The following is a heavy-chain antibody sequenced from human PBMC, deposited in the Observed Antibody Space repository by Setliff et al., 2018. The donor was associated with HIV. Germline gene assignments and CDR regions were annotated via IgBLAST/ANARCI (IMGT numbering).Heavy chain of an antibody. J-gene: IGHJ6*02. CDR2: ISSSSSTI. Sequence: GGSLRLSCAASGFTFSSYSMNWVRQAPGKGLEWVSYISSSSSTIYYADSVKGRFTISRDNAKNSLYLQMNSLRAEDTAVYYCARGYYGSDLQNGMDVWGQGTTVTVS. CDR1: GFTFSSYS. V-gene: IGHV3-48*01. CDR3: ARGYYGSDLQNGMDV. D-gene: IGHD3-10*01.